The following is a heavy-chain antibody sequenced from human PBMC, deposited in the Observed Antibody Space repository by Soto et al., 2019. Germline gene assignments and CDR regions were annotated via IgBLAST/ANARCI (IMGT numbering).Heavy chain of an antibody. J-gene: IGHJ4*02. CDR1: GYTFTSYG. CDR2: ISAYNGNT. V-gene: IGHV1-18*01. Sequence: QVQLVQSGAEVKKPGASVKVSCKASGYTFTSYGISWVRQAPGQGLEWMGWISAYNGNTNYAQKLQGRVTMTTDTSTSTAYLELRSLSSDDTAVYYCASSSYSSGPYYFDYWGQGSLVTVSS. CDR3: ASSSYSSGPYYFDY. D-gene: IGHD6-19*01.